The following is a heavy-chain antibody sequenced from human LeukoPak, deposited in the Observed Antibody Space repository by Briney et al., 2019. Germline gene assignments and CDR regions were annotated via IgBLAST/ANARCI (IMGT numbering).Heavy chain of an antibody. CDR3: ARRYCGGDCSCDI. CDR2: IYYSGST. V-gene: IGHV4-59*01. J-gene: IGHJ3*02. CDR1: GGSISSYY. D-gene: IGHD2-21*02. Sequence: SETLSLTCTVSGGSISSYYWSWIRQPPGKGLEWIGYIYYSGSTNYNPSLKSRVTISVDTSKNQFSLKLSSVTAADTAVYYCARRYCGGDCSCDIWGQGTMVTVSS.